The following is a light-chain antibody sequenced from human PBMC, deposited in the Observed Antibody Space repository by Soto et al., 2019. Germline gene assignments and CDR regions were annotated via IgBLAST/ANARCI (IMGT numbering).Light chain of an antibody. CDR3: SSYTSSNTFYV. CDR1: SSDVGKYNY. Sequence: QSALTQPASVSGSPGQSITISCTGTSSDVGKYNYVSWYQQHPAKAPKLMIYQVSNRPSGVSNRFSGSKSGNTASLTISGLQAEDEADYYCSSYTSSNTFYVFGTGTKLTVL. CDR2: QVS. J-gene: IGLJ1*01. V-gene: IGLV2-14*01.